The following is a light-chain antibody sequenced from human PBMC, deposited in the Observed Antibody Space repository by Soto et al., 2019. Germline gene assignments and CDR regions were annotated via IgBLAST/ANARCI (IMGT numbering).Light chain of an antibody. CDR1: NSNIGSNH. CDR3: QSYDSTNGV. J-gene: IGLJ3*02. CDR2: DNS. Sequence: QSVLTQPPSASGTPGQRVTISCSGSNSNIGSNHVHWYQHLPGTAPKLLISDNSQRPSGVPDRFSGSRSGTSASLAISGLRSEDEADYYCQSYDSTNGVFGGGTKLTVL. V-gene: IGLV1-47*02.